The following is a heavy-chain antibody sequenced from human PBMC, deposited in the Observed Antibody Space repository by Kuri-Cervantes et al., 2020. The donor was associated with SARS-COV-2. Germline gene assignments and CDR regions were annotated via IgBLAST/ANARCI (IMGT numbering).Heavy chain of an antibody. V-gene: IGHV4-61*02. D-gene: IGHD3-22*01. Sequence: LRLSCTVSGGSISSGSYYWSWIRQPAGKGLEWIGRIYTSGSTNYNPSLKSRVTISVDTSKNQFSLKLSSVTAADTAVYYCASDGSSGYFNYWGQGTLVTVSS. J-gene: IGHJ4*02. CDR2: IYTSGST. CDR1: GGSISSGSYY. CDR3: ASDGSSGYFNY.